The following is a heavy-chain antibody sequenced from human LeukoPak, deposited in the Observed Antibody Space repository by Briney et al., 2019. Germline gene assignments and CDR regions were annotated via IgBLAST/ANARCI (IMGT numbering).Heavy chain of an antibody. CDR2: IYYRRST. CDR3: VRHPPAAYRPDYFDS. J-gene: IGHJ4*02. CDR1: GGSISTSSPY. V-gene: IGHV4-39*01. D-gene: IGHD1-14*01. Sequence: TSETLSLTCTVSGGSISTSSPYWGWIRRPRGKGLQWLGTIYYRRSTFYNPSLPSRVTISVDTSLNHFSLKLTSVTAADTAVYYCVRHPPAAYRPDYFDSWGQGTLVSVSS.